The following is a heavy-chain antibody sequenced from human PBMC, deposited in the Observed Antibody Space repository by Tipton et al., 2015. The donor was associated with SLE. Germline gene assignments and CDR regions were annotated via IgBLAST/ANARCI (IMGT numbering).Heavy chain of an antibody. CDR2: INHSGGT. V-gene: IGHV4-34*01. Sequence: TLSLTCAVYGGSFSGYYWSWIRQPPGKGLEWIAEINHSGGTNYNPSLKSRVTISVDPSKNQFSLKVTSVTAADTAVYYCARAPGLDRDYSYFYYMDVWGKGTTVTVSS. CDR1: GGSFSGYY. J-gene: IGHJ6*03. CDR3: ARAPGLDRDYSYFYYMDV. D-gene: IGHD3/OR15-3a*01.